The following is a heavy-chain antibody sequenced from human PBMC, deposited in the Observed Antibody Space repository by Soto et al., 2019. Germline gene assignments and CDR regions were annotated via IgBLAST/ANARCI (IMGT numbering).Heavy chain of an antibody. CDR1: GFTVSSNY. V-gene: IGHV3-66*01. J-gene: IGHJ6*04. CDR3: ARESRGYDYIWGSPGV. Sequence: GGSLRLSCAASGFTVSSNYMSWVRQAPGKGLEWVSVIYSGGSTYYADSVKGRFTISRDNSKNTLYLQMNSLRAEDTAVYYCARESRGYDYIWGSPGVWGKGTTVTVSS. CDR2: IYSGGST. D-gene: IGHD3-16*01.